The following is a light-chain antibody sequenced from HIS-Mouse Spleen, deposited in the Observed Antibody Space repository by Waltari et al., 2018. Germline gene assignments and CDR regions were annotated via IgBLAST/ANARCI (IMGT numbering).Light chain of an antibody. V-gene: IGKV1-33*01. CDR1: QDISNY. CDR2: DAS. CDR3: QQYDNLPLIFT. J-gene: IGKJ3*01. Sequence: DIQMTQSPSSLSASVGDRVTITCQASQDISNYLNWYQQKPGKAPKLLIYDASNLETGVPSRFSGSGSGTDVTFTISSLQPEDIATYYCQQYDNLPLIFTFGPGTKVDIK.